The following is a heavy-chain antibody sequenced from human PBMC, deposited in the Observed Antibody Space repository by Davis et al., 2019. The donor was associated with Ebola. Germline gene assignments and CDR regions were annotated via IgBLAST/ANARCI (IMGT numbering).Heavy chain of an antibody. CDR1: GFSLSSYA. CDR3: SRGALRSFDWSNNDAFDI. CDR2: TSYDGSKN. V-gene: IGHV3-30*04. Sequence: GGSLRLSCAASGFSLSSYAMHWVRQAPGKGLEWVAVTSYDGSKNFFADFVQGRFTISRDNSKDTLFLQMNSLRHEDTAVYYCSRGALRSFDWSNNDAFDIWGQGTMVTVSS. J-gene: IGHJ3*02. D-gene: IGHD3-9*01.